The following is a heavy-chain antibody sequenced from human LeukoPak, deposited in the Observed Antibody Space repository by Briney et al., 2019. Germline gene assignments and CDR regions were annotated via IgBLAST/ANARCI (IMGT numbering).Heavy chain of an antibody. J-gene: IGHJ4*02. CDR1: GFTFSSYG. D-gene: IGHD6-13*01. CDR3: ARDAVYSSSWQYY. Sequence: QPGGSLRLSSAASGFTFSSYGMHWVRQAPGKGLEWVAVIWYDGSNKYYADSVKGRFTISRDNSKNTLYLQMNSLRAEDTAVYYCARDAVYSSSWQYYWGQGTLVTVSS. CDR2: IWYDGSNK. V-gene: IGHV3-33*08.